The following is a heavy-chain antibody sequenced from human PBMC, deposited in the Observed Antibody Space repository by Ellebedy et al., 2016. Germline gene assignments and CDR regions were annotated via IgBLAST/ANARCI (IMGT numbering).Heavy chain of an antibody. CDR1: GFTFSSYA. CDR2: ISGSGGST. Sequence: GESLKISCAASGFTFSSYAMSWVRQAPGKGLEWVSAISGSGGSTYYADSVKGRFTISRENSKNTLYLQMNSLRAEDTAVYYCAKARGIVAGWGMDVWGQGTTVTVSS. CDR3: AKARGIVAGWGMDV. D-gene: IGHD6-19*01. J-gene: IGHJ6*02. V-gene: IGHV3-23*01.